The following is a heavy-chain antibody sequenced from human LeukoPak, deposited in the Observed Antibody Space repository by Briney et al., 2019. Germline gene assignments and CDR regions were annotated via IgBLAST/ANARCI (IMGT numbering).Heavy chain of an antibody. D-gene: IGHD3-16*02. CDR3: ARGGSSVWGSYRLKSWFDP. J-gene: IGHJ5*02. CDR1: GGSISSYY. Sequence: SETLSLSCTVSGGSISSYYWSWIRHPPGKGLEDIGYIYYSGSTNYNPSLKSRVTISVDTSKNQFSLKLSSVTAADTAVYYCARGGSSVWGSYRLKSWFDPWGQGTLVTVSS. V-gene: IGHV4-59*01. CDR2: IYYSGST.